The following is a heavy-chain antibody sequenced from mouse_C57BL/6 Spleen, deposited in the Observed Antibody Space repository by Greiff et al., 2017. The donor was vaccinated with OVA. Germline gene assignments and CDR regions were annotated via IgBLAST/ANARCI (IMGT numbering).Heavy chain of an antibody. CDR3: ASEEDYCYCSSYGFAD. V-gene: IGHV1-22*01. CDR2: INPNNGGT. J-gene: IGHJ3*01. CDR1: GYTFTDYN. D-gene: IGHD1-1*01. Sequence: VQLQQSGPELVKPGASVKMSCKASGYTFTDYNMHWVKQSHGKSLEWIGYINPNNGGTSYNQKFKGKATLTVNKSSSTAYMELRSLTSEDSAVYYCASEEDYCYCSSYGFADWGQGALVTVSA.